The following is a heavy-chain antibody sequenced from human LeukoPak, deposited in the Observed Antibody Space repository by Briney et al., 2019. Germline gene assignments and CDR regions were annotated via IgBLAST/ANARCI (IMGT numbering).Heavy chain of an antibody. CDR2: INPHDGGT. V-gene: IGHV1-2*02. CDR1: GYTFTGYY. Sequence: ASVKVSCKASGYTFTGYYIHWLRQVPGQGLEWIGWINPHDGGTKYVENRQGRVSMTRDTSISTVYMELSRLSADDTAMYYCANRQGYYGSGSQDAFDTWGQGTMVTVSS. D-gene: IGHD3-10*01. J-gene: IGHJ3*02. CDR3: ANRQGYYGSGSQDAFDT.